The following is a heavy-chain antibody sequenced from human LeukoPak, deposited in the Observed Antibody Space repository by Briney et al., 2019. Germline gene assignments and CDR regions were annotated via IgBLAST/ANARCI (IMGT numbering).Heavy chain of an antibody. CDR2: IYYSGST. V-gene: IGHV4-59*01. J-gene: IGHJ4*02. CDR1: GDSTSNYY. D-gene: IGHD6-19*01. Sequence: SETLSLTCTVSGDSTSNYYWSWIRQPPGKGLEWIGYIYYSGSTNYNPSLKSRVTISVDTSKNQFSLKLSSVTAADTAVYYCAKGQFYFDFWGQGILVTVSS. CDR3: AKGQFYFDF.